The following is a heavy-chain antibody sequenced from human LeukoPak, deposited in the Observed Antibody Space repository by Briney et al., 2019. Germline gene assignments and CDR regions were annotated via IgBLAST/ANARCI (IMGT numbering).Heavy chain of an antibody. J-gene: IGHJ4*02. D-gene: IGHD3-22*01. V-gene: IGHV3-11*01. CDR3: AKGASSGYYHFDY. Sequence: GGSLRLSCAASGFTFSDYYMSWIRQAPGKGLEWVSYISSSGSTIYYADSVKGRFTISRDNAKNSLYLQMNSLRAEDTALYYCAKGASSGYYHFDYWGQGTLVTVSS. CDR1: GFTFSDYY. CDR2: ISSSGSTI.